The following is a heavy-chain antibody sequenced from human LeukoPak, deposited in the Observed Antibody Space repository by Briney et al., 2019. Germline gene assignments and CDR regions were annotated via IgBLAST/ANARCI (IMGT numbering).Heavy chain of an antibody. CDR2: INHSGST. CDR3: ARSTRRYRGAFDM. V-gene: IGHV4-34*01. J-gene: IGHJ3*02. CDR1: GGSFSGYY. D-gene: IGHD5-12*01. Sequence: SETLSLTCAVYGGSFSGYYWSWIRQPPGKGLEWIGEINHSGSTNYNPSLKSRVTISVDTSKNQFSLKLSSVTAADTAVYYCARSTRRYRGAFDMWGQGTMVTVSS.